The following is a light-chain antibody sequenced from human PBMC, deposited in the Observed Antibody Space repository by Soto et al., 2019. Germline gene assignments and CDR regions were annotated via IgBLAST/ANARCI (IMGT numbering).Light chain of an antibody. CDR1: QDIATY. J-gene: IGKJ1*01. V-gene: IGKV1-33*01. CDR2: DAS. CDR3: QQYNPYSPWT. Sequence: IQMTQSPSSLSASVGNRVTITCQASQDIATYLNWYQQKPGKAPNLLIYDASNLETGVPSRFSGGGSGTEFTLTISGLQPDDFATYYCQQYNPYSPWTFGQGTKVDIK.